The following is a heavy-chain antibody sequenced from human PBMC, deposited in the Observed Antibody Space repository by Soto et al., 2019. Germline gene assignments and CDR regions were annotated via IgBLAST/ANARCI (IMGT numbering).Heavy chain of an antibody. Sequence: GGSLRLSCAASGFTFSSYEMNWVRQAPGKGLEWVSYISSSGSTIYYADTVKGRFNISRDNAKNSLYLQMNSLIAEDTAVYYCARGNAGLGMPPSFDYWGQGTQVAVSS. J-gene: IGHJ4*02. D-gene: IGHD3-9*01. CDR1: GFTFSSYE. CDR2: ISSSGSTI. CDR3: ARGNAGLGMPPSFDY. V-gene: IGHV3-48*03.